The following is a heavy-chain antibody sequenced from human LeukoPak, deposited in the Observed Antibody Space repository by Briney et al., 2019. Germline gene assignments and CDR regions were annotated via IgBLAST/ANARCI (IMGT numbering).Heavy chain of an antibody. J-gene: IGHJ4*02. CDR1: GFTFGSYA. CDR2: IFGSGGSA. D-gene: IGHD6-19*01. Sequence: GGSLRLSCEASGFTFGSYAMYWVRQAPGKGLEWVAGIFGSGGSAQYADSAKGRFSIARDNSKNTVYLQINGLRAEDTAVYYCGKTTTGYSSGQKPAWPVDYWGQGTLVTVSS. V-gene: IGHV3-23*01. CDR3: GKTTTGYSSGQKPAWPVDY.